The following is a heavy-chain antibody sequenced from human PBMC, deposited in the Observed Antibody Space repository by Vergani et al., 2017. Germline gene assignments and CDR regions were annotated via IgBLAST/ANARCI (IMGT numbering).Heavy chain of an antibody. CDR3: ARLSYDTTPYLQGGYDC. J-gene: IGHJ4*02. Sequence: EVQLLQSGGGVIQPGGSVRLSCAASGFTFSACPMTWVRQAPGKGLEWVSAISARYPSTYYADSVKGRFTISRDNYKNMLYLQKNSLRGEDTAVYYCARLSYDTTPYLQGGYDCWGQGTLVSVSS. CDR2: ISARYPST. CDR1: GFTFSACP. V-gene: IGHV3-23*01. D-gene: IGHD3-22*01.